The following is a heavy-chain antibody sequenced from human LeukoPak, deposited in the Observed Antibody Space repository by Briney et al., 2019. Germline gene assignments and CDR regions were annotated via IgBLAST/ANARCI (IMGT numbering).Heavy chain of an antibody. Sequence: GGSLRLSCEASGFTFSNYGMHWVRQAPGKGLEWAAFIRHDGSKIYYADSVKGRFTISRDSSKSTLYLQTNSLRAEDTAVYYCAKSGWLRLDYWGQGTLVTVSS. D-gene: IGHD5-12*01. CDR3: AKSGWLRLDY. V-gene: IGHV3-30*02. J-gene: IGHJ4*02. CDR2: IRHDGSKI. CDR1: GFTFSNYG.